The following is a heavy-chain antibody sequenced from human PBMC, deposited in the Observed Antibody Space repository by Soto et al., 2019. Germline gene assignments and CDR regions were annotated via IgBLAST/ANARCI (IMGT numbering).Heavy chain of an antibody. J-gene: IGHJ4*02. CDR1: GGSISSYY. V-gene: IGHV4-4*07. Sequence: QVQLQESGPGLVKPSETLSLTCTVSGGSISSYYWSWIRQPAGQGLEWIGRIYTSGSTNYNPSLKSRVTMSVDTSKNQFSLKLSSVTAADTAVYYCARSSLGYCSSTSCYGLDYWGQGTLVTVSA. D-gene: IGHD2-2*01. CDR2: IYTSGST. CDR3: ARSSLGYCSSTSCYGLDY.